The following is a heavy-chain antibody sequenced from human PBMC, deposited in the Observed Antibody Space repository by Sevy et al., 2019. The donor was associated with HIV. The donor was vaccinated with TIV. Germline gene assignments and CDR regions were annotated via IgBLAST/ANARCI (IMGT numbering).Heavy chain of an antibody. CDR1: GYTFTSYY. Sequence: ASVKVSCKACGYTFTSYYMHWVRQAPGQGLEWMGIINPSGGSTSYAQKFQGRVTMTRDTSTSTVYMELSSLRSEDTAVYYCAREGGKQWLVLGPVTYGMDVWGQGTTVTVSS. CDR2: INPSGGST. D-gene: IGHD6-19*01. CDR3: AREGGKQWLVLGPVTYGMDV. J-gene: IGHJ6*02. V-gene: IGHV1-46*01.